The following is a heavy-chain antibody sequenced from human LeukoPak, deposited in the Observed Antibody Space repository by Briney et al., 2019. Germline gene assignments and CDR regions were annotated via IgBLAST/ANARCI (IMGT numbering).Heavy chain of an antibody. Sequence: SETLSLTCAVSDGSISSGGYSWSWIRQPPGKGLERIGYIYHSGSAYYNPSLKSRATISVDRSKNQFSLKLSSVTAADTAVYYCARALGYCGGGSCYSGGMDVWGKGTTVTVSS. CDR2: IYHSGSA. J-gene: IGHJ6*04. V-gene: IGHV4-30-2*01. CDR3: ARALGYCGGGSCYSGGMDV. CDR1: DGSISSGGYS. D-gene: IGHD2-15*01.